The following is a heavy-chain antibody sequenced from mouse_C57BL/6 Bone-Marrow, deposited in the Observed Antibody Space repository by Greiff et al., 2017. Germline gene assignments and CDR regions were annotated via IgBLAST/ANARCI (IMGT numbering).Heavy chain of an antibody. CDR1: GYTFTSYT. V-gene: IGHV1-4*01. D-gene: IGHD2-1*01. CDR2: INPRSGYT. CDR3: ARKGCNYYSMGY. Sequence: VQLQQSGAELARPGASVQMSCKASGYTFTSYTMHWVKQRPGQGLEWIGYINPRSGYTKYNQKFKDKATLTADTSSSTAFMQMSSLTSADSAVFYCARKGCNYYSMGYWGQGTSVTVSS. J-gene: IGHJ4*01.